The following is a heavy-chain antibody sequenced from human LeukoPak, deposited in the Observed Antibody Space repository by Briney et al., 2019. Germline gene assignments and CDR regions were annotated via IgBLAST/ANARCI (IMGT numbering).Heavy chain of an antibody. V-gene: IGHV3-23*01. Sequence: GGSLRLSCAASAFTVSSNYMSWVRQAPGKGLEWVSAISRSGASTYYADSVKGRFTISRDNSKNTLYLQMNSLRAEDTAVYYCATGKHDTMIVVVITPRDYYMDVWGKGTTVTVSS. CDR3: ATGKHDTMIVVVITPRDYYMDV. CDR2: ISRSGAST. CDR1: AFTVSSNY. D-gene: IGHD3-22*01. J-gene: IGHJ6*03.